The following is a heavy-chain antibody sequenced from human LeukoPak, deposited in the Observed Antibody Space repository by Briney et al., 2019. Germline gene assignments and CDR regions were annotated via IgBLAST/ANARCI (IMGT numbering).Heavy chain of an antibody. CDR1: GGSISSYY. J-gene: IGHJ4*02. CDR3: ASPNYGSGSYYMDY. D-gene: IGHD3-10*01. Sequence: PSETLSLTCTVSGGSISSYYWSWIRQPPGKGLEWIGYIYYSGSTNYNPSLKSRVTISVDTSKNQFSLKLSSVTAADTAVYYCASPNYGSGSYYMDYWGQGTLVTVSS. CDR2: IYYSGST. V-gene: IGHV4-59*08.